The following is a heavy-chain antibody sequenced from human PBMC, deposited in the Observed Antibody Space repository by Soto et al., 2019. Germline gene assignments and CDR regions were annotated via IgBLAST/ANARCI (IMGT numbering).Heavy chain of an antibody. V-gene: IGHV3-23*01. CDR3: AKRSSGSYYNFGLFDY. D-gene: IGHD3-10*01. CDR1: GFTFSSYA. Sequence: GALRLSCAASGFTFSSYAMSWVRQAPGKGLEWVSAISGSGGSTYYADSVKGRFTISRDNSKNTLYLQMNSLRAEDTAVYYCAKRSSGSYYNFGLFDYWGQGTLVTVSS. J-gene: IGHJ4*02. CDR2: ISGSGGST.